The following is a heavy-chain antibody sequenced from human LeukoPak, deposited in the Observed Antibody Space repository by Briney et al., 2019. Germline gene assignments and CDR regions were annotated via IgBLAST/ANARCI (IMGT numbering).Heavy chain of an antibody. D-gene: IGHD4-23*01. CDR3: ARRAGGYSHPYDY. CDR2: ISGSDGST. J-gene: IGHJ4*02. V-gene: IGHV3-23*01. CDR1: GFTFSNYA. Sequence: GGSLRLSCAASGFTFSNYAMSWVRQAPGKGLEWVSAISGSDGSTNYADSVKGRFTISRDNSKNTLYLQMDSLRAEDTAVYYCARRAGGYSHPYDYWGQGTLVTVSS.